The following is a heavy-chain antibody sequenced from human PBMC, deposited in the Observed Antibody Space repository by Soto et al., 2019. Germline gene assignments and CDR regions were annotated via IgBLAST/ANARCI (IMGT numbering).Heavy chain of an antibody. CDR3: ARVHCSAGTCLDGLDF. J-gene: IGHJ6*02. D-gene: IGHD2-15*01. CDR2: IYYRSKWFH. Sequence: SQTLSLTCFISGDSVSSNGACRNWMRHSPSRGLQWLGRIYYRSKWFHDYGASVESRMAINPDTSRNQFSLQLNYVTPEDTAVYYCARVHCSAGTCLDGLDFWGQGTTVTVSS. V-gene: IGHV6-1*01. CDR1: GDSVSSNGAC.